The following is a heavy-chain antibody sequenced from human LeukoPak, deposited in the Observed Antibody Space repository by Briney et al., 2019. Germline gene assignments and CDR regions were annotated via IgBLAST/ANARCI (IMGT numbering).Heavy chain of an antibody. CDR3: ARTAYTSGWGSDY. J-gene: IGHJ4*02. CDR1: GGSINGYY. D-gene: IGHD6-19*01. Sequence: SETLSLTCTVSGGSINGYYWNWIRQPAGKGPEWIGRIDSSGSPSHNPSLTSRITMSVDTSKNQFSLKLRSVTAADTAVYFCARTAYTSGWGSDYWGQGTLVTVSS. V-gene: IGHV4-4*07. CDR2: IDSSGSP.